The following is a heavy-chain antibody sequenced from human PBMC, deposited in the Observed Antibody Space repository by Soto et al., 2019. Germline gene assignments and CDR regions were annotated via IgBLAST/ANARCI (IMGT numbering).Heavy chain of an antibody. D-gene: IGHD5-18*01. CDR3: AIQPKRIQLWLPLDY. J-gene: IGHJ4*02. V-gene: IGHV4-39*01. CDR1: GGSISSSSYY. CDR2: IYYSGST. Sequence: QLQLQESGPGLVKPSETLSLTCTVSGGSISSSSYYWGWIRQPPGKGLEWIGSIYYSGSTYYNPSLKSRVTISVDTSKNQFSLKLSSVTAADTAVYYCAIQPKRIQLWLPLDYWGQGTLVTVSS.